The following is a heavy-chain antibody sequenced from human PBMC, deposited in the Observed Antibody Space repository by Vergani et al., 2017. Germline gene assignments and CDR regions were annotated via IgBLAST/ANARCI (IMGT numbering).Heavy chain of an antibody. J-gene: IGHJ5*01. CDR3: ARWGNEKRLDS. CDR1: GFTFSSYG. D-gene: IGHD1-1*01. V-gene: IGHV3-30*03. Sequence: QVQLVESGGGVVQPGRSLRLSCAASGFTFSSYGMHWVRQAPGKGLEWVAVISYDGSNKYYADSVKGRFTISRDKPKNTLYLQMNSLRVEDTAVYDCARWGNEKRLDSWGQGTLVTVSS. CDR2: ISYDGSNK.